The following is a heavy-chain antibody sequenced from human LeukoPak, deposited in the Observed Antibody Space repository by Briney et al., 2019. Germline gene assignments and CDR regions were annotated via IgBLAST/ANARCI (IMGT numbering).Heavy chain of an antibody. Sequence: GGSLRLSCAASGFTFSNYPMDWVRQAPGKGLEWVSYISSSSTYIYYADSVKGRLTISRDNAKNSLYLQMNSLRAEDTAVYYCARDMTTARFDNWGQGTLVTVSS. CDR1: GFTFSNYP. CDR3: ARDMTTARFDN. V-gene: IGHV3-21*01. CDR2: ISSSSTYI. D-gene: IGHD4-17*01. J-gene: IGHJ4*02.